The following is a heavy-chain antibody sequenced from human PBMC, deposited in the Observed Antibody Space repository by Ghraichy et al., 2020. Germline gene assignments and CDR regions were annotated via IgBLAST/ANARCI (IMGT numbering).Heavy chain of an antibody. D-gene: IGHD6-19*01. CDR1: GGSISSYY. Sequence: SETLSLTCTVSGGSISSYYWSWIRQPPGKGLEWIGYIYYSGSTNYNPSLKSRVTISVDTSKNQFSLKLSSVTAADTAVCYCARAPPIAVAGTHHFDYWGQGTLVTVSS. V-gene: IGHV4-59*01. CDR3: ARAPPIAVAGTHHFDY. CDR2: IYYSGST. J-gene: IGHJ4*02.